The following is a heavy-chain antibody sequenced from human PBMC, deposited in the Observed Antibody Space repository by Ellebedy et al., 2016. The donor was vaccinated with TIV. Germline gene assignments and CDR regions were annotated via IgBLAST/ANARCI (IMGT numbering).Heavy chain of an antibody. V-gene: IGHV3-23*01. CDR1: GFTFSGYA. J-gene: IGHJ4*02. Sequence: GESLKISXAASGFTFSGYAMSWVRQAPGKGLEWVSAISGSGGSTYYADSVKGRFTISRDNSKNTLYLQMNSLRAEDTAVYYCAKDRGFIAAAGDYWGQGTLVTVSS. D-gene: IGHD6-13*01. CDR2: ISGSGGST. CDR3: AKDRGFIAAAGDY.